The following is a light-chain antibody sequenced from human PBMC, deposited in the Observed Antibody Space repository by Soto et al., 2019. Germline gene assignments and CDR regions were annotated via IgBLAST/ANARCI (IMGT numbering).Light chain of an antibody. V-gene: IGKV3-20*01. Sequence: EIVLTQSPGTLPLSPGERATLSCRASQIVNSNYLAWYQQKPGQAFRLLIFGASSRATGIPDRFSGSGSGTEFTLTISSLQSEDFGLYYCHQYNNFWTFGQGTKVDIK. J-gene: IGKJ1*01. CDR3: HQYNNFWT. CDR2: GAS. CDR1: QIVNSNY.